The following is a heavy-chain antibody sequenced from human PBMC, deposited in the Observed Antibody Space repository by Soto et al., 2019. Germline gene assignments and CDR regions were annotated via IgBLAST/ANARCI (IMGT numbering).Heavy chain of an antibody. J-gene: IGHJ6*02. Sequence: EEQLLESGGGLVQPGGSLRLSCAASGLTFSTSAMSWVRQAPGKGLEWVSLISASGSTDYADSVKGRFTISRDNSKSTVYLQMNSLRADDTAVYYCAKDPPSEKLQPDYGMDVWGQGTTVTVSS. CDR3: AKDPPSEKLQPDYGMDV. D-gene: IGHD2-15*01. CDR2: ISASGST. CDR1: GLTFSTSA. V-gene: IGHV3-23*01.